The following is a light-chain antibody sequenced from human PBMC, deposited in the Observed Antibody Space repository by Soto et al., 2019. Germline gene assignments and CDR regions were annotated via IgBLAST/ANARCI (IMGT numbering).Light chain of an antibody. CDR1: QNISTN. CDR2: GAA. Sequence: EIVMTQSPATLSVSPGARATLSCRASQNISTNLAWYQRKPGQSPSLLVYGAATRATGVPARFSGSGSGTQFTLTITSLQSEDFAVYYCQQYNTWTWTFGQGTKVEIK. J-gene: IGKJ1*01. CDR3: QQYNTWTWT. V-gene: IGKV3-15*01.